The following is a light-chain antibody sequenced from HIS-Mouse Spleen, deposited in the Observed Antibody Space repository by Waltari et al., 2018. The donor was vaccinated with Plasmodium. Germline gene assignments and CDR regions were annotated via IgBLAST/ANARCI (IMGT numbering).Light chain of an antibody. J-gene: IGLJ2*01. CDR2: KDS. Sequence: SYELTQPPSVSVSPGQTARITCSGDALPKPYAYWYQQKPGQAPVLVIYKDSERTSGIPERFSGSSSGTTVTLTISGVQAEDEADYYCQSADSSGTYQVFGGGTKLTVL. CDR3: QSADSSGTYQV. CDR1: ALPKPY. V-gene: IGLV3-25*03.